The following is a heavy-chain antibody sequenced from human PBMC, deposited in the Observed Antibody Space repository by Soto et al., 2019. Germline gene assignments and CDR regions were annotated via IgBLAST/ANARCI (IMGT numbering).Heavy chain of an antibody. Sequence: GGSLRLSCAGSGFTFGDSYMSLIRQAPGKGLEWLSYISPGSRYPAYADSVRGRFTISRDNAKRSLYLQMMSLTAEDTAIYYCVRGGGRGLFDPWGQGTMVTVSS. V-gene: IGHV3-11*06. D-gene: IGHD2-15*01. CDR1: GFTFGDSY. J-gene: IGHJ5*02. CDR2: ISPGSRYP. CDR3: VRGGGRGLFDP.